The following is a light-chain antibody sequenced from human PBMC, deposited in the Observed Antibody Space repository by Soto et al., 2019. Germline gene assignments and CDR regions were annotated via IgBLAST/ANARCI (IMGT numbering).Light chain of an antibody. J-gene: IGKJ2*01. V-gene: IGKV3-15*01. CDR2: GAS. CDR1: QSVSSN. CDR3: QPYNNWPT. Sequence: EIVMTQSPATLSVSPGERATLSCRASQSVSSNLAWYQQKPGQAHRLLIYGASTRATGIPARFSGSGSGTEFTLTISSLQSEDFAVYYCQPYNNWPTFGQGTKLEIK.